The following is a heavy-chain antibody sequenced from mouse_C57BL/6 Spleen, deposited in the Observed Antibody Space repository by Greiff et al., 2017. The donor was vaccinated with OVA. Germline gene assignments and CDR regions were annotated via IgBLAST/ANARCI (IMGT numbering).Heavy chain of an antibody. V-gene: IGHV5-9*01. CDR1: GFTFSRST. CDR2: ISGGGGNT. Sequence: EVKVVESGGGLVKPGGSLKLSCAASGFTFSRSTMSWFRQTPEKRLEWVATISGGGGNTYYPDSVKGRFTISRDNAKNTLYLQMSSLRSEDTALYYCARHGGYYDAMDYWGQGTSVTVAS. D-gene: IGHD2-2*01. J-gene: IGHJ4*01. CDR3: ARHGGYYDAMDY.